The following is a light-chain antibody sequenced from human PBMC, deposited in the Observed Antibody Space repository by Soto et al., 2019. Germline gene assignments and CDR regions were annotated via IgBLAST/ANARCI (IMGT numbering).Light chain of an antibody. CDR2: DAS. CDR3: QQRSNWPRLT. V-gene: IGKV3-11*01. CDR1: QSVSSY. J-gene: IGKJ3*01. Sequence: EIVLTQSPATLSLSPGERATLSCRASQSVSSYVAWYQQKPGQAPSLLIYDASNRATGMPARFSGSGSGTDFTLTISSLEPEDFAVYYCQQRSNWPRLTFGPGTKVDIK.